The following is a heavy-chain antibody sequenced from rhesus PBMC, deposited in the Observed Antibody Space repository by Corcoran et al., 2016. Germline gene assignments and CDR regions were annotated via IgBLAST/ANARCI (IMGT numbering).Heavy chain of an antibody. J-gene: IGHJ4*01. CDR3: TRGGYSYSFDY. CDR1: GYTFTSYY. Sequence: VQLVQSGSEIKQPGASVKLSCKATGYTFTSYYMHWVRQAPGQGLEWIGLISPYKGIKGYAQNFQGRVTITTDTSTSTGYMELSSLRSEDTAVYYCTRGGYSYSFDYWGQGVLVTVSS. CDR2: ISPYKGIK. D-gene: IGHD5-12*01. V-gene: IGHV1-180*01.